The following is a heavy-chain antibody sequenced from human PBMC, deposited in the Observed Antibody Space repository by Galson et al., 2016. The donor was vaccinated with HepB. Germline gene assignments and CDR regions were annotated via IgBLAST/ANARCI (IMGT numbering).Heavy chain of an antibody. J-gene: IGHJ4*02. CDR1: GFTFSRYT. V-gene: IGHV3-21*01. CDR2: ITSGSDYI. CDR3: ARVTGYMFDN. Sequence: SLRLSCAASGFTFSRYTMNWVRQTPGKGLEWVSSITSGSDYIYEAHSVKGRFTISRDDAKNSLYLQMNSLSAEDTAVYFCARVTGYMFDNWGQGTLVTVSS. D-gene: IGHD5-24*01.